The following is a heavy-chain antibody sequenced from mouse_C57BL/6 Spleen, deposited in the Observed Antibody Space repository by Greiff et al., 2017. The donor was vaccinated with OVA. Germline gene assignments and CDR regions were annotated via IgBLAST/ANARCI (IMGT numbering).Heavy chain of an antibody. V-gene: IGHV14-4*01. CDR3: TTRGTGNFDY. CDR1: GFNIKDDY. J-gene: IGHJ2*01. D-gene: IGHD4-1*01. Sequence: EVKVVESGAELVRPGASVKLSCTASGFNIKDDYMHWVKQRPEQGLEWIGWIDPENGDTEYASKFQGKATITADTSSNTAYLQLSSLTSEDTAVYYCTTRGTGNFDYWGQGTTLTVSS. CDR2: IDPENGDT.